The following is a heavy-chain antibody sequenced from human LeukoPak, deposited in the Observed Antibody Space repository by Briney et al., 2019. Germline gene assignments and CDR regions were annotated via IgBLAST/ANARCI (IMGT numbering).Heavy chain of an antibody. CDR2: INHSGST. V-gene: IGHV4-34*01. J-gene: IGHJ6*02. D-gene: IGHD3-3*01. CDR1: GGSFSGYY. CDR3: ARADPPYYDFWSGTLTRYGMDV. Sequence: PSETLSLTCAVYGGSFSGYYWSWLRQPPGKGLEWLGEINHSGSTNYNPSLKSRVTISVDTSKNQFSLKLSFVTAADTAVYYCARADPPYYDFWSGTLTRYGMDVWGQGTTVTVSS.